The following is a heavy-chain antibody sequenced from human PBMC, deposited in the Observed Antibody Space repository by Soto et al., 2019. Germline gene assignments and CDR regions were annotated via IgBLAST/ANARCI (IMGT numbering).Heavy chain of an antibody. D-gene: IGHD4-17*01. V-gene: IGHV5-51*01. J-gene: IGHJ3*02. CDR1: GYRFTNYW. CDR2: IHPGNSDT. Sequence: PGESLKISCKGSGYRFTNYWIGWVRQMPGKGLEWMGIIHPGNSDTRYSPSYQGQVTISVDKSISTAYLQWSSLKASDTAIYYCASPRAYDDTSYGIWGQGTMVNVS. CDR3: ASPRAYDDTSYGI.